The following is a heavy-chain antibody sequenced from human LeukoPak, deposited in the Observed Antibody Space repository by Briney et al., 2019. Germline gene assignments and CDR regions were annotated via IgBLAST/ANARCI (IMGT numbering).Heavy chain of an antibody. D-gene: IGHD3-10*01. Sequence: GGSLRLSCAASGFTVSSNYMSWVRQAPGKGLEWVSAISGSGGSTYYADSVKGRFTISRDNSKNTLYLQMNSMRAEETAVYYFARDRYYGSGSYRFDYWGQGTLVTVSS. V-gene: IGHV3-23*01. CDR2: ISGSGGST. CDR1: GFTVSSNY. CDR3: ARDRYYGSGSYRFDY. J-gene: IGHJ4*02.